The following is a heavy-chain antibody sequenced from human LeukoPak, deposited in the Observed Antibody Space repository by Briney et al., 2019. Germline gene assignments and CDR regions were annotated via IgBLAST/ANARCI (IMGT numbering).Heavy chain of an antibody. V-gene: IGHV3-7*01. D-gene: IGHD2-2*02. CDR1: GFTFSSYW. CDR2: IKQDGGEG. J-gene: IGHJ4*02. Sequence: GGSLRLSCAASGFTFSSYWMTWVRQAPGKGLEWVANIKQDGGEGRYVDSVKGRFTISRDNAKNSLYLQLSSLRAEDTAVYYCARDPGPSCTTTSCYIEYWGQGTLVTVSS. CDR3: ARDPGPSCTTTSCYIEY.